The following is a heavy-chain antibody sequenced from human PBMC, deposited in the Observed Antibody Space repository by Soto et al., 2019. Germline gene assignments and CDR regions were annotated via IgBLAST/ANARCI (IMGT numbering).Heavy chain of an antibody. CDR2: INHSGGT. Sequence: SETLSLNCAVYGGSFRAYYWSWIRQPPGKGLEWIGEINHSGGTSYNPSLKSRVTISVDTSKSQFSLKLTSVTAADRAVYYCARGSVDTVDSSGFYEYCGQGTPVTVSS. CDR3: ARGSVDTVDSSGFYEY. J-gene: IGHJ4*02. V-gene: IGHV4-34*01. D-gene: IGHD3-22*01. CDR1: GGSFRAYY.